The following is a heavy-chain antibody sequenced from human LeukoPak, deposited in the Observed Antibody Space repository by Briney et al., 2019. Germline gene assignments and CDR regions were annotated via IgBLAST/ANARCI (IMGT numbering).Heavy chain of an antibody. CDR2: INPNSGGT. Sequence: ASVKVSCKASGYSFTGYYMHWVRQAPGQGLEWMGWINPNSGGTNYAQKFQGRVTMTRDTSISTAYMELSRLRSDDTAVYYCARARTDYYDSSGPFDYWGQGTLVTVSS. CDR1: GYSFTGYY. CDR3: ARARTDYYDSSGPFDY. V-gene: IGHV1-2*02. J-gene: IGHJ4*02. D-gene: IGHD3-22*01.